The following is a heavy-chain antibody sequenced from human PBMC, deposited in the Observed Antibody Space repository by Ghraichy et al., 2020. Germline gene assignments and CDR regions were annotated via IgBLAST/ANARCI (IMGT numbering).Heavy chain of an antibody. D-gene: IGHD3-22*01. V-gene: IGHV1-24*01. CDR2: FDPEDGET. Sequence: ASVKVSCTVSGYTLTELSMHWVRQAPGKGLEWMGGFDPEDGETIYAQKFQGRVTMTEDTSTDTAYMELSSLRSEDTAVYYCASGLSPMIVVAPDYWGQGTLVTVSS. CDR3: ASGLSPMIVVAPDY. CDR1: GYTLTELS. J-gene: IGHJ4*02.